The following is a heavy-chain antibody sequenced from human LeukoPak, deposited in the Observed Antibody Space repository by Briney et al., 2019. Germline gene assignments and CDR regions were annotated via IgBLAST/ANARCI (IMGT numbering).Heavy chain of an antibody. Sequence: KPGGSLILSCAASGFTFSSYSMNWVRQAPGKGLEWVSSFSSRSSYISFADSLKGRLTISRDNAKTSLYLQMNSLRAEDTAVYYCARDPSPYRTAYFDYWGQGTLVTVSS. V-gene: IGHV3-21*01. J-gene: IGHJ4*02. CDR2: FSSRSSYI. D-gene: IGHD1-14*01. CDR1: GFTFSSYS. CDR3: ARDPSPYRTAYFDY.